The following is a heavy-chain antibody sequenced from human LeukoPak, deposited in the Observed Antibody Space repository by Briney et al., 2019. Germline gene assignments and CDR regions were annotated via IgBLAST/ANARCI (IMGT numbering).Heavy chain of an antibody. D-gene: IGHD6-6*01. V-gene: IGHV4-39*01. CDR2: IYYSGNT. CDR1: GDSVSSSSYY. CDR3: ASETSSCFDY. J-gene: IGHJ4*02. Sequence: SETLSLTCTVSGDSVSSSSYYWGWIRQPPGKGLEWIGSIYYSGNTYYNPSLRSRVTMSVDTSKNQVSLKLSSVTVADTAVYYCASETSSCFDYWGQGILVTVYS.